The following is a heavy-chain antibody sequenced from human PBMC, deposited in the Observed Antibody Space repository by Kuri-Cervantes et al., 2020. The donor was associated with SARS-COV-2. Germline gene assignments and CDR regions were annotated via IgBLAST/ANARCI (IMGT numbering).Heavy chain of an antibody. V-gene: IGHV3-33*01. D-gene: IGHD3-3*01. Sequence: GESLKISCAASGFTFSSYGMHWVRQAPGKGLEWVAVIWYDGSNKYYADSVKGRFTISRDNSKNTLYLQMNSLRAEDTAVYYCATEGGIDDPFDYWGQGTLTVSS. CDR3: ATEGGIDDPFDY. CDR1: GFTFSSYG. CDR2: IWYDGSNK. J-gene: IGHJ4*02.